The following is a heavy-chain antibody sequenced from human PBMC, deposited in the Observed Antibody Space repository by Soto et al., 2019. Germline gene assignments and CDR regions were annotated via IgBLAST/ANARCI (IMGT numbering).Heavy chain of an antibody. CDR3: ARDLVRDV. J-gene: IGHJ6*02. CDR2: INAGNGNT. V-gene: IGHV1-3*01. CDR1: GYTFTSYA. Sequence: QVQLVQSGAEVKKPGASVKVSCKASGYTFTSYAMHWVRQAPGQRLEWRGWINAGNGNTKYSQKFQGRVTITRDTTASTAYMVLSSVRSEDTAVYYCARDLVRDVWGQGTTVTVSS. D-gene: IGHD2-8*02.